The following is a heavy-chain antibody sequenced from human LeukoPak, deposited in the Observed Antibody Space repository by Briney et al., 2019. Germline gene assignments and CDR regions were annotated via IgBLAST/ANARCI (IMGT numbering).Heavy chain of an antibody. D-gene: IGHD2-15*01. CDR2: ISGSGLNT. Sequence: PGGSLRLSCAASGFTFSSYGMNWVRQAPGKGLEWVSSISGSGLNTYYADSVKGRFTISRDNSKNTLYLQMNSLRAEDTAVYYCAKELVAANPWGQGTLVTVSS. V-gene: IGHV3-23*01. J-gene: IGHJ5*02. CDR3: AKELVAANP. CDR1: GFTFSSYG.